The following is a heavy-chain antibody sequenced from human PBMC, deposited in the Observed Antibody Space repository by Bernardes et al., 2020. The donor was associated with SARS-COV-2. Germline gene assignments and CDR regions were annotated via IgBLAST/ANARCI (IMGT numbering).Heavy chain of an antibody. CDR3: ARGVLEDFWSGYPDARFDP. CDR2: IYYSGSP. Sequence: SETLSLTCTLSGGSISSYYWSWNRQPPGKGLEWIGYIYYSGSPTYNPSLKSRVTIPVDTSKNQFSLKLSSVTAAETAVYYCARGVLEDFWSGYPDARFDPWGQGTLVTVSS. J-gene: IGHJ5*02. D-gene: IGHD3-3*01. CDR1: GGSISSYY. V-gene: IGHV4-59*01.